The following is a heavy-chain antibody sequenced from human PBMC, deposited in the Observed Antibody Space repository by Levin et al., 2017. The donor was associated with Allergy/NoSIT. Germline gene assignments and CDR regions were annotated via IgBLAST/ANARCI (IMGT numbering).Heavy chain of an antibody. D-gene: IGHD2-2*03. CDR3: ARRGYCSSTSCYADYYYYMDV. V-gene: IGHV5-10-1*01. Sequence: ASVKVSCKGSGYSFTSYWISWVRQMPGKGLEWMGRIDPSDSYTNYSPSFQGHVTISADKSISTAYLQWSSLKASDTAMYYCARRGYCSSTSCYADYYYYMDVWGKGTTVTVSS. J-gene: IGHJ6*03. CDR2: IDPSDSYT. CDR1: GYSFTSYW.